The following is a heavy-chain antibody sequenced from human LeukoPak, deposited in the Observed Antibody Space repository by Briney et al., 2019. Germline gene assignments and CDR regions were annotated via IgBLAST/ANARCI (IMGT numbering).Heavy chain of an antibody. J-gene: IGHJ4*02. D-gene: IGHD4/OR15-4a*01. V-gene: IGHV1-2*02. CDR1: GYTFTGYY. CDR3: ARDHDYGPDY. Sequence: WASVKVSCKASGYTFTGYYMHWLRQAPGQGLEWMGWIKPDSGATNFAQNFQGRVTTTSDTSINTAYMELSSLTSDDTAMYYCARDHDYGPDYWGQGTLVTVSA. CDR2: IKPDSGAT.